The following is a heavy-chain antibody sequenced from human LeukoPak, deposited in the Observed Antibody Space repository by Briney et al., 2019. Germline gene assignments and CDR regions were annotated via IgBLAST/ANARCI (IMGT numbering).Heavy chain of an antibody. CDR3: ARGTAMVKTHPFDY. V-gene: IGHV4-59*01. Sequence: SETLSLTCTVSGGSISSYYWSWIRQPPGKGLEWIGYIYYSGGTNYNPSLKSRVTISVDTSKNQFSLKLSSVTAADTAVYYCARGTAMVKTHPFDYWGQGTLVTVSS. D-gene: IGHD5-18*01. CDR2: IYYSGGT. J-gene: IGHJ4*02. CDR1: GGSISSYY.